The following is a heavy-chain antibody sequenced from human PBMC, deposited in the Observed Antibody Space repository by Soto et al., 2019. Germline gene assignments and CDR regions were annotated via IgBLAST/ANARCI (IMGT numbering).Heavy chain of an antibody. V-gene: IGHV5-10-1*01. J-gene: IGHJ4*02. CDR1: GYSFASQW. Sequence: PGESLKISCKVSGYSFASQWISWVRQVPGKGQEWMGRIDLSESYTTYNPSFQAHVTFSADKSITTAYLQWRSLEASDTAIYYCATQGLTTYYFGYWGQGTLATVSS. CDR3: ATQGLTTYYFGY. CDR2: IDLSESYT.